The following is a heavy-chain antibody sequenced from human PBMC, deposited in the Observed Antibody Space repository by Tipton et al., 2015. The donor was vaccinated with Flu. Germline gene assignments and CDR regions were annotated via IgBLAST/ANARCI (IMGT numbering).Heavy chain of an antibody. J-gene: IGHJ4*02. CDR2: VHYSGST. D-gene: IGHD1-26*01. CDR1: GGSISSSSYH. Sequence: TLSLTCTVSGGSISSSSYHWGWIRQPPGMGLEWIGSVHYSGSTYQNPSLESRVTISVDTSKNQFSLKLSSVTAADTAVYFCAREGRNSGGPDYWGQGTLVTVSS. V-gene: IGHV4-39*07. CDR3: AREGRNSGGPDY.